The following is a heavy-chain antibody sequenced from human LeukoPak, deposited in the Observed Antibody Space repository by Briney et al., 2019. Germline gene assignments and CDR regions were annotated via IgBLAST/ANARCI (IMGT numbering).Heavy chain of an antibody. CDR2: IYYSGST. D-gene: IGHD1-26*01. V-gene: IGHV4-59*12. CDR1: GGSISSYY. J-gene: IGHJ5*02. Sequence: KPSETLSLTCTVSGGSISSYYWSWIRQPPGKGLEWIGYIYYSGSTNYNPSLKSRVTISVDTSKNQFSLKLSSVTAADTAVYYCARDRGVRGGSYGTWFDPWGQGTLVTVSS. CDR3: ARDRGVRGGSYGTWFDP.